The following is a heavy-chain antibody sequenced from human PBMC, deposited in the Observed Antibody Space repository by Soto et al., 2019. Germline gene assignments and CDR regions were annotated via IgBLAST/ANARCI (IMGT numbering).Heavy chain of an antibody. D-gene: IGHD2-2*01. CDR1: GGSFSSNG. V-gene: IGHV1-69*13. J-gene: IGHJ6*02. Sequence: SVKVSCKASGGSFSSNGFSWVRQAPGQGLEWMGGIIPIVNTPEYAQQFQGRVTMTADESTRTAYMELSSLAPEDTAIYYCALLVGYCSSNSCTGLDVWGQGTTVTVSS. CDR2: IIPIVNTP. CDR3: ALLVGYCSSNSCTGLDV.